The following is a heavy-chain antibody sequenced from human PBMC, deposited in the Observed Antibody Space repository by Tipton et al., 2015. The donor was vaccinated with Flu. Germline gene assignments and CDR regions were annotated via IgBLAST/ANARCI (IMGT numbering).Heavy chain of an antibody. V-gene: IGHV3-30*18. J-gene: IGHJ3*01. Sequence: QLVQSGGGVVQPGRSLRLSCAASGFTFSTYGMHWVRQAPGKGLEWVAGISFDGRNKYYADSVKGRFTISRDNSRNTLYLQMNSLGAEDTAMYYCAKDLGKAYYDIWSGYFNHDAFDVWGQGTKVTVSS. D-gene: IGHD3-3*01. CDR2: ISFDGRNK. CDR3: AKDLGKAYYDIWSGYFNHDAFDV. CDR1: GFTFSTYG.